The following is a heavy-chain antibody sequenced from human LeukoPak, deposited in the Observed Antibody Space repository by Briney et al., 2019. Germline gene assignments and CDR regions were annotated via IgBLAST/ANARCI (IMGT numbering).Heavy chain of an antibody. CDR1: GGTFSSYA. CDR2: IIPILGIA. V-gene: IGHV1-69*04. Sequence: ASVKVSCKASGGTFSSYAISWVRQAPGQGLGWMGRIIPILGIANYAQKFQGRVTITTDESTSTAYMELSSLRSEDTAVYYCARGQGFCSGGSCNYDAFDIWGQGTMVTVSS. D-gene: IGHD2-15*01. CDR3: ARGQGFCSGGSCNYDAFDI. J-gene: IGHJ3*02.